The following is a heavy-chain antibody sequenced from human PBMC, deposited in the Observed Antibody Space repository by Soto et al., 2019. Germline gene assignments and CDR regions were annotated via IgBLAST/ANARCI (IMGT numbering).Heavy chain of an antibody. V-gene: IGHV3-23*01. CDR1: GFTFSSYA. CDR2: ISDSGGRT. Sequence: EVQLLESGGGLVQPGGSLRLSCAASGFTFSSYAMTWVRQAPGKGLDWVAAISDSGGRTYYADSVKGRFTISRDNSKNTVYLQMSSLRAEDTAVYYCTLYCSGVTCSGHWGQGTLVTVSS. CDR3: TLYCSGVTCSGH. D-gene: IGHD2-15*01. J-gene: IGHJ4*02.